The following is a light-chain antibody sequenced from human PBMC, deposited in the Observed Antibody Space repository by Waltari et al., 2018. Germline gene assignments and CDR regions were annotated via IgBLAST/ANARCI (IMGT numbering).Light chain of an antibody. CDR3: MQAQQTHT. V-gene: IGKV2-28*01. CDR1: QSLLHRNGYNY. J-gene: IGKJ2*01. Sequence: DIVMTQSPLSLAVTPGEPASISCRSSQSLLHRNGYNYLDWYLQKPGQSPQLLIYLGSSRASGVPERFSGSGSGTDFTLKISRVEAEDVGVYYCMQAQQTHTFGQGTKLEIK. CDR2: LGS.